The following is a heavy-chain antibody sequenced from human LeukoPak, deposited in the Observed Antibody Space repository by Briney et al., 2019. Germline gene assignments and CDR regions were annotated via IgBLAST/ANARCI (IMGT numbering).Heavy chain of an antibody. D-gene: IGHD4-17*01. CDR3: ARYRGDYVSLPSPFDY. CDR2: ISPDDSDT. Sequence: GESLKISCKGSGYRFTDYGIGWVRQMPGKGLEWMGIISPDDSDTRYSPSFQGQVTISADESISTAFLQWSSLKASDTAMYYCARYRGDYVSLPSPFDYWGQGTLVTVSS. CDR1: GYRFTDYG. J-gene: IGHJ4*02. V-gene: IGHV5-51*01.